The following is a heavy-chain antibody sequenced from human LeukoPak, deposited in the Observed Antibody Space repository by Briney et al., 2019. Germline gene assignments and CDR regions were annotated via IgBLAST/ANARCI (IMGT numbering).Heavy chain of an antibody. V-gene: IGHV4-59*08. D-gene: IGHD6-13*01. CDR3: ASHDAYSSSWYFFDY. Sequence: SETLSLTCTVSGVSISSYYWSWIRQPPGKGLEWIGYIYYSGSTNYNPSLKSRVTISVDTSKNQFSLKLSSVTAADTAVYYCASHDAYSSSWYFFDYWGQGTLVTVSS. CDR1: GVSISSYY. J-gene: IGHJ4*02. CDR2: IYYSGST.